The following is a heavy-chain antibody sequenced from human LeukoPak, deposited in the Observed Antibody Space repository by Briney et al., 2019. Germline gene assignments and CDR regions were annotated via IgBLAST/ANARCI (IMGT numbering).Heavy chain of an antibody. CDR1: GGSISSYY. D-gene: IGHD3-9*01. Sequence: PSETLSLTCTVSGGSISSYYWSWIRQPPGKGLEWIGSIYYSGSTYYNPSLKSRVTISVDTSKNQFSLKLSSVTAADTAVYYCASNVLRYFDWLLSDFDYWGQGTLVTVSS. J-gene: IGHJ4*02. V-gene: IGHV4-59*12. CDR2: IYYSGST. CDR3: ASNVLRYFDWLLSDFDY.